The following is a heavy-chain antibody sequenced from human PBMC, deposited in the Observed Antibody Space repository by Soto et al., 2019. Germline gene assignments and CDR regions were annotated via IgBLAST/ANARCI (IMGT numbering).Heavy chain of an antibody. CDR1: GGSISSSSYY. Sequence: NPSETLSLTCTVSGGSISSSSYYWGWIRQPPGKGLEWIGSIYYSGSTYYNPSLKGRVTISVDTSKNQFSLKLSSVTAADTAVYYCARHIKREQLVSPYNWFAPWGQGTLVTVSS. J-gene: IGHJ5*02. CDR3: ARHIKREQLVSPYNWFAP. CDR2: IYYSGST. V-gene: IGHV4-39*01. D-gene: IGHD6-6*01.